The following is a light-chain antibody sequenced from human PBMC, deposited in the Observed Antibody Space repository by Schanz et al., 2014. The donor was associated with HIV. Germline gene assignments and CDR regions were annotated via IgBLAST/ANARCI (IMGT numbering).Light chain of an antibody. J-gene: IGKJ4*01. CDR3: QQCNSNPLT. CDR2: AAS. V-gene: IGKV1-39*01. Sequence: DVQMTQSPSSLSASVGDSVTITCRASQSISTYLNWFQQKPGKAPKLLIFAASNLQGGVPSRFSGSGSGTVFTLTINTLQPDDFATYYCQQCNSNPLTFGGGTKVEI. CDR1: QSISTY.